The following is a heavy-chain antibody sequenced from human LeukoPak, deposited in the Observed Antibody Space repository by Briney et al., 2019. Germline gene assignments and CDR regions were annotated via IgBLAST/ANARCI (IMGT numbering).Heavy chain of an antibody. D-gene: IGHD1-26*01. Sequence: PSQTLSLTCTVSGVSISSGGYYWSWIRQHPGKGLEWIGYIYYSGSTYYNPSLKSRVTISVDTSKNQFSLKLSSVTAADTAVYYCARDYSGSPPNGMDVWGQGTTVTVSS. CDR3: ARDYSGSPPNGMDV. V-gene: IGHV4-31*03. J-gene: IGHJ6*02. CDR2: IYYSGST. CDR1: GVSISSGGYY.